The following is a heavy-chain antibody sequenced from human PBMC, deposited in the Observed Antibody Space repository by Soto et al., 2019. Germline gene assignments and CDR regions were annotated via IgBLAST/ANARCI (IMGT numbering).Heavy chain of an antibody. CDR1: GGSFSGYY. J-gene: IGHJ4*02. CDR2: INHSGST. Sequence: QVQLQQWGAGLLKPSETLSLTCAVYGGSFSGYYWSWIRQPPGKGLEWIGEINHSGSTNYNPSLKSRVTRSVDTSKNQFSLKLSSVTAADTAVYYCARGYGGYVFSDYWGQGTLFTVSS. V-gene: IGHV4-34*01. D-gene: IGHD5-12*01. CDR3: ARGYGGYVFSDY.